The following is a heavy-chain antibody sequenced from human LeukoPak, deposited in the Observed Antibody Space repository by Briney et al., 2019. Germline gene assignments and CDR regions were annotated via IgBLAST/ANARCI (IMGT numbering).Heavy chain of an antibody. J-gene: IGHJ4*02. D-gene: IGHD5-18*01. CDR3: AKNQGYSYGYYFDY. CDR2: ISGSGGST. Sequence: GGSLRLSCAASGFTFSSYAKSWVGQAPGKGLEWVSAISGSGGSTYYADSVKGRFTISRDNSKNTLYLQMNSLRAEDTAVYYCAKNQGYSYGYYFDYWGQGTLVTVSS. V-gene: IGHV3-23*01. CDR1: GFTFSSYA.